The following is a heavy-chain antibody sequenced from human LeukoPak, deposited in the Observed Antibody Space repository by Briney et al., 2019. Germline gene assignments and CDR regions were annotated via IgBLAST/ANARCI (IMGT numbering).Heavy chain of an antibody. D-gene: IGHD4-17*01. V-gene: IGHV3-53*01. Sequence: GGSLRLSCAASGFTFTTYEMNWARQAPGKGLEWVSVIYSGGNTYYADSVKGRFTISRDSSKNTLYLQMNSLRAEDTAVYYCARDTVTTFRFRDYYYYGMDVWGQGTTVTVSS. CDR3: ARDTVTTFRFRDYYYYGMDV. CDR2: IYSGGNT. J-gene: IGHJ6*02. CDR1: GFTFTTYE.